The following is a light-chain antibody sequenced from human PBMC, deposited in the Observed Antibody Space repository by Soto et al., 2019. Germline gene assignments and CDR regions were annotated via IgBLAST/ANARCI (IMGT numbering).Light chain of an antibody. CDR3: QQYNSYPWT. CDR2: DAS. Sequence: DIQMTQSPSTLSSSVGDRVTITCRASQSISSWLAWYQQKPGKAPELLIYDASRLESGVPSRFSGSGSGTEFTLTISSLQPDDLATYYCQQYNSYPWTFGQGTKVEMK. CDR1: QSISSW. J-gene: IGKJ1*01. V-gene: IGKV1-5*01.